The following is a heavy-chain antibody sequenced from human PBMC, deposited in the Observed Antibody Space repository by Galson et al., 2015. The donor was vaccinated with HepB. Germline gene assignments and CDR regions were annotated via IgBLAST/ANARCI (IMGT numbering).Heavy chain of an antibody. CDR1: GFTFDDYA. CDR2: ISWHSGSI. J-gene: IGHJ6*02. CDR3: ATWGGCSSTSCYTGRKWDYYYYGMDV. V-gene: IGHV3-9*01. Sequence: SLRLSCAASGFTFDDYAMHWVRQAPGKGLVWVSGISWHSGSIGYADSVKGRFTISRDNAKNSLYLQMNSLRAEDTALYYCATWGGCSSTSCYTGRKWDYYYYGMDVWGQGTTVTVSS. D-gene: IGHD2-2*02.